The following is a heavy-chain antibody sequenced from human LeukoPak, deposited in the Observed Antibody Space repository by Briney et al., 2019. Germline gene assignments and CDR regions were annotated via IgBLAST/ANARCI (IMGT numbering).Heavy chain of an antibody. CDR3: ARNHGSSWYGPPDY. CDR2: INPNSGGT. CDR1: GYTFTVYY. J-gene: IGHJ4*02. Sequence: AASVTVSCKASGYTFTVYYMHWVRQAPGQGLEWMGWINPNSGGTNYAQKFQGRVTMTRDTSISTAYMELSRLRSDDTAVYYCARNHGSSWYGPPDYWGQGTLVTVSS. D-gene: IGHD6-13*01. V-gene: IGHV1-2*02.